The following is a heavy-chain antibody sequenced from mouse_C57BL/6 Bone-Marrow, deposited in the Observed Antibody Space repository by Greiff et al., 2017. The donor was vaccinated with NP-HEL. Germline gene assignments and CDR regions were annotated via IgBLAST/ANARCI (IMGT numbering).Heavy chain of an antibody. CDR3: ERGDYGSSYWYVDV. CDR1: GYTFTDYY. J-gene: IGHJ1*03. D-gene: IGHD1-1*01. CDR2: INPNNGGT. V-gene: IGHV1-26*01. Sequence: EVQLQQSGPELVKPGASVKISCKASGYTFTDYYMNWVKQSHGKSLEWIGDINPNNGGTSYNQKFKGKATLTVDKSSSTAYMELRSLTSEDSAVYYCERGDYGSSYWYVDVWGTGTTVTVSS.